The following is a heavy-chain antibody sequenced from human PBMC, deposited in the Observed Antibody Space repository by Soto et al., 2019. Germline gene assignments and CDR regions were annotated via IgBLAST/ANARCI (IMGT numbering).Heavy chain of an antibody. CDR1: GYSFSSYA. Sequence: QVQLVQSGVEVKKPGASVKVSCKGSGYSFSSYAINWVRQAPGQGLESMGWISAYDGKTNYTQKFQGRVTMTTDTPPATAYMEMGGLTSDDTAVYYCARGRPRGYFSGGTCNHPPGIDGWGQGATVIVSS. CDR2: ISAYDGKT. D-gene: IGHD2-15*01. V-gene: IGHV1-18*01. J-gene: IGHJ6*02. CDR3: ARGRPRGYFSGGTCNHPPGIDG.